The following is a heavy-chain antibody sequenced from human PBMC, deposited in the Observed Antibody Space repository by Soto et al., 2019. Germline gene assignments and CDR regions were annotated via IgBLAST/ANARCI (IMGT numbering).Heavy chain of an antibody. Sequence: QVQLVQSGAEVKKPGSSVKVSCKASGGTFSSFAINWVRQAPGQGLEWMGGIIPIFGTADYAQKFQGRVTITADESTSTAYMELSSLRSEDTAVYHCTRKTMGVEYYYGMDVWGQGTTVTVSS. CDR3: TRKTMGVEYYYGMDV. V-gene: IGHV1-69*12. CDR1: GGTFSSFA. J-gene: IGHJ6*02. CDR2: IIPIFGTA. D-gene: IGHD3-3*01.